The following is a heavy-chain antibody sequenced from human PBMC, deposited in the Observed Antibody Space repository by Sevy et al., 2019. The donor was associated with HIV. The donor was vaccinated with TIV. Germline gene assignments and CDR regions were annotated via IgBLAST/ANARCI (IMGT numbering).Heavy chain of an antibody. Sequence: GGSLRLSCAASGFTFSSYAMHWVRQAPGKGLEWVAVISYDGSNKYYADSVKGRFTISGDNSKNTLYLQMNSLRAEDTAVYYCAREDVDTYAFDYWGQGTLVTVSS. CDR2: ISYDGSNK. V-gene: IGHV3-30-3*01. J-gene: IGHJ4*02. CDR3: AREDVDTYAFDY. CDR1: GFTFSSYA. D-gene: IGHD5-18*01.